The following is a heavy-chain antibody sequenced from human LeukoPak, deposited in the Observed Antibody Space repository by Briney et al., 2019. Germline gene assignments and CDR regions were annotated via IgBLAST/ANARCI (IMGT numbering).Heavy chain of an antibody. J-gene: IGHJ5*02. CDR3: ARGWVPKNWFDP. CDR1: GGSISSSNYY. Sequence: SETLSLTCTVSGGSISSSNYYWGWIRQPPGKGLEWIGSIYYSGSTYYNPSLKSRVTISVDTSKNQFSLKLSSVTAADTAVYYCARGWVPKNWFDPWGQGTLVTVSS. V-gene: IGHV4-39*07. CDR2: IYYSGST. D-gene: IGHD1-26*01.